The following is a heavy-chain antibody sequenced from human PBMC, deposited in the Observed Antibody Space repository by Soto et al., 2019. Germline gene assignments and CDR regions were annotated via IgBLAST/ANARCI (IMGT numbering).Heavy chain of an antibody. CDR1: GGSISSGGYS. D-gene: IGHD3-22*01. CDR2: IYHSGST. V-gene: IGHV4-30-2*01. CDR3: ARKNYYADSGFYDY. Sequence: PSETLSLTCAVSGGSISSGGYSWSWIRQPPGKGLEWIGYIYHSGSTYYNPSLKSRVTISVDRSKNQFSLKLSSVTADDTAVYYCARKNYYADSGFYDYWGQGALVTVSS. J-gene: IGHJ4*02.